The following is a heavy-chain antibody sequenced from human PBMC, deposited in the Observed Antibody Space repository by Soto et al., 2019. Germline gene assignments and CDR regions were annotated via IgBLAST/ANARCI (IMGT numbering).Heavy chain of an antibody. D-gene: IGHD4-17*01. CDR2: ISYDGSNK. CDR1: GFTFSSYG. V-gene: IGHV3-30*18. CDR3: AKGTYGDYVGWFDP. J-gene: IGHJ5*02. Sequence: QVQLVESGGGVVQPGRSLRLSRAASGFTFSSYGMHWVRQAPGKGLEWVAVISYDGSNKYYADSVKGRFTISRDNSKNTLYLQMNSLRAEDTAVYYCAKGTYGDYVGWFDPWGQGTLVTVSS.